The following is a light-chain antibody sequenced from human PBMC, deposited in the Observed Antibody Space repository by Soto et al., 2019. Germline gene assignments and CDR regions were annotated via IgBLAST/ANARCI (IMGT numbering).Light chain of an antibody. J-gene: IGKJ4*01. CDR3: QQYNNWPLA. CDR2: DAS. Sequence: EIVLTQSPGTLSVSPGERATLSCRASQSVSSNLAWYQQKPGQAPRLLIYDASTRATGIPARFSGTGSGTDFILTISSLQSEDFAVYYCQQYNNWPLAFGGGTKVDIK. V-gene: IGKV3-15*01. CDR1: QSVSSN.